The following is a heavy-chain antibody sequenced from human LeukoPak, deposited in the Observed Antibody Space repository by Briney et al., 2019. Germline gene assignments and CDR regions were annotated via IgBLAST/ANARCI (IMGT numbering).Heavy chain of an antibody. J-gene: IGHJ5*02. V-gene: IGHV3-21*01. CDR1: GFTFSSYS. Sequence: GGSLRLSCAASGFTFSSYSMNWVRQAPGEGLEWVSSISSSSSYIYYADSVKGRFTISRDNAKNSLYLQMNSLRAEDTAVYYCASRDDWFDPWGQGTLVTVSS. CDR3: ASRDDWFDP. CDR2: ISSSSSYI.